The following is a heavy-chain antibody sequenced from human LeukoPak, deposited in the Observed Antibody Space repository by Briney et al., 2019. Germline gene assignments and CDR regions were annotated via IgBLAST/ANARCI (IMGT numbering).Heavy chain of an antibody. D-gene: IGHD3-22*01. CDR1: GGSISSSSYY. Sequence: SETLSLTCTVSGGSISSSSYYWGWIRQPPGKGLEWIGSIYYSGSTYCNPSLKSRVTISVDTSKNQFPLKLSSVTAADTAVYYCARLIPYDSSGYPLNWFDPWGQGTLVTVSS. CDR3: ARLIPYDSSGYPLNWFDP. J-gene: IGHJ5*02. V-gene: IGHV4-39*01. CDR2: IYYSGST.